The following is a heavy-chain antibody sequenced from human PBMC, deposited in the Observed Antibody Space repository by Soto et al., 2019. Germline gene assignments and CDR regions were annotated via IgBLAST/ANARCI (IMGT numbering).Heavy chain of an antibody. D-gene: IGHD6-13*01. J-gene: IGHJ4*02. CDR1: GFSVSTHGMG. V-gene: IGHV2-5*01. CDR3: AHTMGAAAGSRGY. Sequence: SAPTPVNLLQTPPPTCTFSGFSVSTHGMGVGGTRQPPGTALAWLALIYWNDETRYSPSLKSRLTITKDTSKNQVVLTMTNMDPMDTATYYCAHTMGAAAGSRGYWGQGTLVTVSS. CDR2: IYWNDET.